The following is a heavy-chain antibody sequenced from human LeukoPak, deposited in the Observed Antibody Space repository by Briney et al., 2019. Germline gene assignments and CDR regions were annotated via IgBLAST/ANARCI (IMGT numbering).Heavy chain of an antibody. V-gene: IGHV4-59*12. CDR3: ARDLATAPYNWFDP. D-gene: IGHD6-13*01. CDR2: IYYSGST. Sequence: SETLSLTCTVSGGSISSYYWSWIRQPPGKGLEWIGYIYYSGSTNYNPSLKSRLTMSVDTSMNQFSLKLSSVTAADTAIYYCARDLATAPYNWFDPWGQGTLVTVSS. CDR1: GGSISSYY. J-gene: IGHJ5*02.